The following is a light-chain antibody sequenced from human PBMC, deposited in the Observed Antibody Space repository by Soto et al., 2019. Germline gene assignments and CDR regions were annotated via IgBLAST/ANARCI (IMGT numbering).Light chain of an antibody. CDR1: RSNIGRNY. J-gene: IGLJ3*02. CDR3: AALDDSLKGQV. CDR2: TNN. Sequence: QSVLTQPPSASGTPGQRVTISCSGSRSNIGRNYVYWYHHLPGTAPKLLIQTNNERPSGVPDRFSGSKSGTSVSLAISGLRSEDEAPYYCAALDDSLKGQVFGGGTKLTVL. V-gene: IGLV1-47*01.